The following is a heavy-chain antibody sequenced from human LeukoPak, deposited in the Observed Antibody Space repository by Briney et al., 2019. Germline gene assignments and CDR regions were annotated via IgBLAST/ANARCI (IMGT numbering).Heavy chain of an antibody. D-gene: IGHD3-22*01. CDR3: ARDASDSSGYYLYYYYMDV. J-gene: IGHJ6*03. CDR1: GFTFSSYS. V-gene: IGHV3-48*04. Sequence: GGSLRLSCAASGFTFSSYSMNWVRQAPGKGLEWVSYISSSSSTIYYADSVKGRFTISRDNAKHPLYLQMNSLRAEDTAVYYCARDASDSSGYYLYYYYMDVWGKGTTVTVSS. CDR2: ISSSSSTI.